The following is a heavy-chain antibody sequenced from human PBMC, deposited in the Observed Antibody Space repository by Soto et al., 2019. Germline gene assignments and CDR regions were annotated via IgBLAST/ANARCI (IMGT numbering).Heavy chain of an antibody. D-gene: IGHD3-22*01. V-gene: IGHV3-21*01. CDR2: ISSSSSYI. CDR1: GFTFSSYS. CDR3: ARDATYYYDSSGYLDY. J-gene: IGHJ4*02. Sequence: GGSLRLSCAASGFTFSSYSMNWVRQAPGKGLEWVSSISSSSSYIYYADSVKGRFTISRDNAKNSLYLQMNSLRAEDTAVYYCARDATYYYDSSGYLDYWGQGTLVTVSS.